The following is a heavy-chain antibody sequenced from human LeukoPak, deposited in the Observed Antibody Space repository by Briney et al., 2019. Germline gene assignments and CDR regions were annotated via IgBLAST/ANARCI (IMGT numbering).Heavy chain of an antibody. CDR1: GFTFSDYY. CDR2: ISRRGSSI. D-gene: IGHD6-13*01. Sequence: GGSLRLSCAASGFTFSDYYMSWISQAPGKGLEWVSYISRRGSSIYYADSVKGRFTISRDNAKKSLYLQMNSLRADDTAVYYCARRDFSSSWYDYWGQGTLVSVSS. CDR3: ARRDFSSSWYDY. V-gene: IGHV3-11*01. J-gene: IGHJ4*02.